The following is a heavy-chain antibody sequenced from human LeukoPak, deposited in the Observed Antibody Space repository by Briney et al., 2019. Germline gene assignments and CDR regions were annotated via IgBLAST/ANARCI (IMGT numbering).Heavy chain of an antibody. D-gene: IGHD3-22*01. J-gene: IGHJ3*02. CDR1: GFTFDDYA. Sequence: GGSLRLSCAASGFTFDDYAMHWVRHAPGKGLEWVSGISWNSGSIGYADSVKGRFTISRDNAKNSLYLQMNSLRAEDTALYYCAKKMGYGYYDAFDIWGQGTMVTVSS. V-gene: IGHV3-9*01. CDR2: ISWNSGSI. CDR3: AKKMGYGYYDAFDI.